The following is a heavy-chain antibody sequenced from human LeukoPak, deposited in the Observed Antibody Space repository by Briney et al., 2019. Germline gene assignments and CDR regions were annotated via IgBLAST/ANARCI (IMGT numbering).Heavy chain of an antibody. CDR3: ARGPYDSSGYYSDY. Sequence: SETLSLTCTVSGGSISSYYWSWIRQPPGKGLEWIGYIYYSGSTNYNPSLKSRVTISVATSKNQFSLKLSSVTAADTAVYYCARGPYDSSGYYSDYWGQGTLVTVSS. J-gene: IGHJ4*02. D-gene: IGHD3-22*01. CDR1: GGSISSYY. CDR2: IYYSGST. V-gene: IGHV4-59*01.